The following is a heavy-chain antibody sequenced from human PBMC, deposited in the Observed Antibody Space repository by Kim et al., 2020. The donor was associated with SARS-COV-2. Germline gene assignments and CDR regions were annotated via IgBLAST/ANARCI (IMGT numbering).Heavy chain of an antibody. CDR3: AGGRRVIVVVPAAVPPKY. D-gene: IGHD2-2*01. CDR1: GGSFSGYY. Sequence: SETLSLSCAAYGGSFSGYYWSWIRQPPGKGLEWIGEINHSGSTNYNPSLKSRVTISVDTSKNQFSLKLSSVIAADTAVYYCAGGRRVIVVVPAAVPPKYWGQGTLVTVSS. V-gene: IGHV4-34*01. CDR2: INHSGST. J-gene: IGHJ4*02.